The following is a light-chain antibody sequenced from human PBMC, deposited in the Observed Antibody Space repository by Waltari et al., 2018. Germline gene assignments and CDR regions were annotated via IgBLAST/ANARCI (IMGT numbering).Light chain of an antibody. CDR1: SGHSSNV. V-gene: IGLV4-69*01. CDR2: VNSDGSH. CDR3: QTGGHGTWV. Sequence: QLVLTQSPSASASLGASVKPTCTLSSGHSSNVIAWLQQQPEKGPRYWMKVNSDGSHSKGDKIPDRFSGSSSGTEHYLTISSLQSEDEADYYCQTGGHGTWVFGGGTKLTVL. J-gene: IGLJ3*02.